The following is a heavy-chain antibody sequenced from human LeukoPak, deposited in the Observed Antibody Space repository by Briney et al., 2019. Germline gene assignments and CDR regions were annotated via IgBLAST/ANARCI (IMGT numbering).Heavy chain of an antibody. V-gene: IGHV4-4*07. D-gene: IGHD5-24*01. CDR1: GGSISGSY. Sequence: PSDTLSLTCTVSGGSISGSYWSWIRQPAGKGLEWIGRVHSSGGTNYSPSLKSRVTMAVDTSKKQFSLTLTSVTAADTAVYYCASFSCADGCHPEDVWGKGTTVSVSS. J-gene: IGHJ6*04. CDR2: VHSSGGT. CDR3: ASFSCADGCHPEDV.